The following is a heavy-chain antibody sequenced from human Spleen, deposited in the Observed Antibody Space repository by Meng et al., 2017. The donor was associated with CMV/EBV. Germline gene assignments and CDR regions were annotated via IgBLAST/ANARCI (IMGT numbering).Heavy chain of an antibody. J-gene: IGHJ4*02. CDR1: GYTFISFG. V-gene: IGHV1-18*01. CDR3: ARDGLMGGTTVFDY. D-gene: IGHD1-26*01. Sequence: ASVKVSCKASGYTFISFGISWVRQAPGQGLEWMGWISADNRNTNYAQKLQGRVTMTTDTSTSTAYMEVRSLRSDDTAVYYCARDGLMGGTTVFDYWGQGTLVTVSS. CDR2: ISADNRNT.